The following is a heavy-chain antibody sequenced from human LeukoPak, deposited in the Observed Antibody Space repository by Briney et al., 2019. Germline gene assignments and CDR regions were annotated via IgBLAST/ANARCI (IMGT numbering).Heavy chain of an antibody. Sequence: SETLSLTCTVSGGSISSSSYYWGWIRQPPGKGLDWIGIINYRGNTYYNPSLKSRVTISVDTSKNQFSLRLSSVTAADTAFYYCVRPGIVGATAFDYWGQGTLVTVSS. CDR3: VRPGIVGATAFDY. D-gene: IGHD1-26*01. V-gene: IGHV4-39*01. CDR1: GGSISSSSYY. J-gene: IGHJ4*02. CDR2: INYRGNT.